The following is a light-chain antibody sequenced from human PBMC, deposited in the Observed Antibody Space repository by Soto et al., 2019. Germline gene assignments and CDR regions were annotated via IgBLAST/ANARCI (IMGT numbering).Light chain of an antibody. CDR3: QQYNNWPSWT. CDR1: QSVSSN. CDR2: GAS. Sequence: EIVMTQSPATLSVSPGERATLSCRASQSVSSNFAWYQQKPGQAPRLLIYGASTRATGIPARFSGSGCGAEFTLTISSLQSEDFAVYYCQQYNNWPSWTFGQGTKVEIK. J-gene: IGKJ1*01. V-gene: IGKV3-15*01.